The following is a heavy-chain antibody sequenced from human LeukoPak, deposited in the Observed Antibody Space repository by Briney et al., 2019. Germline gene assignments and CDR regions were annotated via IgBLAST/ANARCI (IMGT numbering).Heavy chain of an antibody. CDR3: AREPGYCSSTSCYSWFDP. D-gene: IGHD2-2*02. CDR2: IIPIFGTA. CDR1: GGTFSSYA. Sequence: GASVKVSCKASGGTFSSYAISWVRQALGQGLEWMGGIIPIFGTANYAQKFQGRVTITADESTSTAYMELSSLRSEDTAVYYCAREPGYCSSTSCYSWFDPWGQGTLVTVSS. J-gene: IGHJ5*02. V-gene: IGHV1-69*13.